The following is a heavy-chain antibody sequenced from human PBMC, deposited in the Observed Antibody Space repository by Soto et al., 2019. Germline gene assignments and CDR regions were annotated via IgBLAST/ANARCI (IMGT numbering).Heavy chain of an antibody. CDR1: GFTFSSYA. V-gene: IGHV3-23*01. CDR2: ISGGGNDA. D-gene: IGHD3-3*02. J-gene: IGHJ4*02. CDR3: ARSLFLASTDTEPFDY. Sequence: EVQLLESGGGLVQPGGSPVLSCAASGFTFSSYAMSWVRQAPGKGLEWVSSISGGGNDAFYAVSVKGRFTISRDNSRNTLYLQMSSLRADDTAIYYCARSLFLASTDTEPFDYWGQGALVTVSS.